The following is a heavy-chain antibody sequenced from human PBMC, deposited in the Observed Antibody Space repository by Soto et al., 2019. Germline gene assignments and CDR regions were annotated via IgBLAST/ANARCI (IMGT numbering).Heavy chain of an antibody. D-gene: IGHD5-12*01. CDR1: GGSISSYY. J-gene: IGHJ4*02. V-gene: IGHV4-59*01. CDR3: ARGGYPSIDY. Sequence: SETLSLTCTVSGGSISSYYWSWIRQPPGKGLEWIGYIYYSGSTNYNPSLKSRVNISVDTSKNQFSLKLSSVTAADTAEYYCARGGYPSIDYWGQGTVVTVSS. CDR2: IYYSGST.